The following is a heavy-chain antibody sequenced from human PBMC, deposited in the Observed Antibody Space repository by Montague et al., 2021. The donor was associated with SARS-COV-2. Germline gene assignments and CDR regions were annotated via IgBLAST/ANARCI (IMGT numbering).Heavy chain of an antibody. D-gene: IGHD5-18*01. CDR2: IYYSGST. CDR1: GGSISSSSYY. J-gene: IGHJ4*02. CDR3: ARDTATAPSFVY. V-gene: IGHV4-39*02. Sequence: SETLSLTCTVSGGSISSSSYYWGWIRQPPGKGLEWIGSIYYSGSTYYNPSLKSRVTISADTSKNQFSLKLSSVTAADTAVYYCARDTATAPSFVYWGQGTLVTVSS.